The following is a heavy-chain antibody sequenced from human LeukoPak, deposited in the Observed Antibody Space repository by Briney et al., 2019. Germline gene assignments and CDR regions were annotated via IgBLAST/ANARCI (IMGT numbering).Heavy chain of an antibody. CDR2: IFHSGST. CDR3: ARSPTKRVPEDY. J-gene: IGHJ4*02. Sequence: SGTLSLTCAVSSGSIFSSNWWSWVRQPPGKGLEWIGQIFHSGSTSYSPSLKSRVTISVDKSKNQFSLRLTSVTAADTAVYCCARSPTKRVPEDYWGQGTLVTVSS. CDR1: SGSIFSSNW. D-gene: IGHD2-2*01. V-gene: IGHV4-4*01.